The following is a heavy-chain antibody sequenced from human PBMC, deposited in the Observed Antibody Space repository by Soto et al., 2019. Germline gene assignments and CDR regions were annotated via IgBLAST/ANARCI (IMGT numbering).Heavy chain of an antibody. V-gene: IGHV1-46*01. CDR2: INPSCGST. Sequence: GVSVKVSCMASGYTFTSYYMHWVRQAVGQGLEWIGIINPSCGSTTYAQKCQGRVTMTRDTSTSTVYMELSCLGPEDTLMSYCARLDYYDTSGYSNAFEIWDQGTMGTVAS. J-gene: IGHJ3*02. CDR1: GYTFTSYY. CDR3: ARLDYYDTSGYSNAFEI. D-gene: IGHD3-22*01.